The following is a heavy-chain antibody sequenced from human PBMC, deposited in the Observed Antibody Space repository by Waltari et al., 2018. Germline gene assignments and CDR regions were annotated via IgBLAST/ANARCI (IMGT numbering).Heavy chain of an antibody. J-gene: IGHJ3*01. CDR2: ITTTRRII. Sequence: EVQLIESGGNLIGPGGSLRLSCLASGFTLGTFNMNWVRQAPGKGLEWIAYITTTRRIIRYADSVRGRFTISRDNAKDALYLQMNSLRPEDTAVYHCVRDHRHGFDVWGQGT. CDR1: GFTLGTFN. CDR3: VRDHRHGFDV. V-gene: IGHV3-48*01.